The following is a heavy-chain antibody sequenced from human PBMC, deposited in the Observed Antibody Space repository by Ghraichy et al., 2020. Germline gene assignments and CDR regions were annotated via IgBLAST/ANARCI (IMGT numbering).Heavy chain of an antibody. V-gene: IGHV3-21*01. Sequence: RGSLRLSCAASGFTFSSYSMNWVRQAPGKGLEWVSSISSSSYIYYADSVKGRFTISRDNAKNSLYLQMNSLRAEDTAVYYCARHTHDYGDPDEGGYWGQGTLVTVSS. J-gene: IGHJ4*02. CDR1: GFTFSSYS. CDR3: ARHTHDYGDPDEGGY. D-gene: IGHD4-17*01. CDR2: ISSSSYI.